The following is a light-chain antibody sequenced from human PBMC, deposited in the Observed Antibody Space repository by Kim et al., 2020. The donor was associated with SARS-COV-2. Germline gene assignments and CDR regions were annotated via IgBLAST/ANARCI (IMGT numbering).Light chain of an antibody. J-gene: IGKJ2*01. Sequence: LSASVGDRVTITCRASESIGTWLAWYQQKPGRAPRLLIYLASTLENGVPSRFSGTGSGTEFSLSITSLQPDDFATYYCQHYSRFPYTFGQGTKLEIK. V-gene: IGKV1-5*03. CDR1: ESIGTW. CDR3: QHYSRFPYT. CDR2: LAS.